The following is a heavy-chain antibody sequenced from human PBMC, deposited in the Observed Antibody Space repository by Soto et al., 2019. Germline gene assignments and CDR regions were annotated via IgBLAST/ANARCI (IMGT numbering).Heavy chain of an antibody. CDR3: AAYRGYSYGSLDY. Sequence: PSETLSLTCTVSGGSISSSSYYWGWIRQPPGKGLEWIGSIYYSGSTYYNPSLKSRVTISVDTSKNQFSLKLSSVTAADTAVYYCAAYRGYSYGSLDYWGQGTLVTVSS. J-gene: IGHJ4*02. CDR1: GGSISSSSYY. V-gene: IGHV4-39*01. CDR2: IYYSGST. D-gene: IGHD5-18*01.